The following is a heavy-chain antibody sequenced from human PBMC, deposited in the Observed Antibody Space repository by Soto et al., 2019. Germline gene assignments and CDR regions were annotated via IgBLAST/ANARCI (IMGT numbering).Heavy chain of an antibody. J-gene: IGHJ4*02. CDR3: TKNSAYALDY. CDR2: LHHGGST. D-gene: IGHD5-12*01. Sequence: SETLSLTCDVSRYSINNNNWWSWVRQPPGGGLEWIGELHHGGSTNYNPSLESRVTFSVDISKNQFFLKLSSVTAADTAVYYCTKNSAYALDYWDQGTLVTVSS. V-gene: IGHV4-4*02. CDR1: RYSINNNNW.